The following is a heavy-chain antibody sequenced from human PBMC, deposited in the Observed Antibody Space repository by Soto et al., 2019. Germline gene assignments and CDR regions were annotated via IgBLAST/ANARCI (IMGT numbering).Heavy chain of an antibody. J-gene: IGHJ4*02. CDR3: ARGYSSSWYGLAFFDY. D-gene: IGHD6-13*01. CDR1: GFTFSSYS. V-gene: IGHV3-48*01. CDR2: ISSSSSTI. Sequence: GSLRLSCAASGFTFSSYSMNWVRQAPGKGLEWVSYISSSSSTIYYADSVKGRFTISRDNAKNSLYLQMNSLRAEDTAVYYCARGYSSSWYGLAFFDYWGQGTLVTVSS.